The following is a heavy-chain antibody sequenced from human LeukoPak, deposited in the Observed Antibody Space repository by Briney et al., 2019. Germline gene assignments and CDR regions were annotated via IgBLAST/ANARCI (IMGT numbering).Heavy chain of an antibody. CDR2: ISWNSGSI. V-gene: IGHV3-9*03. J-gene: IGHJ2*01. Sequence: GGSLRLSCAASGFTFDDYAMHWVRQAPGKGLEWVSGISWNSGSIGYADSVKGRFTISRDNAKNSLYLQMNSLRAEDMALYYCAKGPPRGSSSWYSSYWYFDLWGRGTLVTVSS. CDR1: GFTFDDYA. D-gene: IGHD6-13*01. CDR3: AKGPPRGSSSWYSSYWYFDL.